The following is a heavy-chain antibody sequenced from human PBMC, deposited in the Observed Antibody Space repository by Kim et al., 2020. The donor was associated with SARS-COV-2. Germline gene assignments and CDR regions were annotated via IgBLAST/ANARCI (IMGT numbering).Heavy chain of an antibody. CDR2: IHESGST. CDR1: SGSFSGHY. CDR3: ARGRAGVVPAPILGLGPHHDYFIMDV. J-gene: IGHJ6*02. Sequence: SETLSLTCGVYSGSFSGHYWSWIRQPQGKGLEWIGKIHESGSTNYNQSLKSQATISIDTSKNQFSLKLSSLTAADTGFYYCARGRAGVVPAPILGLGPHHDYFIMDVWGHGTTVTVSS. D-gene: IGHD2-2*02. V-gene: IGHV4-34*01.